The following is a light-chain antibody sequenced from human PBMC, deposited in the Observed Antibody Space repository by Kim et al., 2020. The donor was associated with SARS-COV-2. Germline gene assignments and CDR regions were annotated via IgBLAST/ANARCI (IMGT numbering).Light chain of an antibody. CDR2: DAS. J-gene: IGKJ4*01. Sequence: PGEGATLSCRASQSVGSSLAWYQQKPGQAPRLLIHDASNRATGIPARFSGSGSGTDFTLTITSLEPEDFAVYYCHQRSNWPRALTFGGGTKV. CDR3: HQRSNWPRALT. V-gene: IGKV3-11*01. CDR1: QSVGSS.